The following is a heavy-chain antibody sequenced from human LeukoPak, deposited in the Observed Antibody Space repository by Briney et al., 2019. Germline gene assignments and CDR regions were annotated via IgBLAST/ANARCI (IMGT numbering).Heavy chain of an antibody. CDR1: GFTFSTYW. J-gene: IGHJ3*01. Sequence: GGSLRLSCAASGFTFSTYWMNWVRQAPGKGLEWVADIKPDGSHVSYVDSVKGRFSISRDNAQNSLYLQVSSLRAEDTAIYYCAREGRLLGAFDVWGQGTTVTVSS. V-gene: IGHV3-7*01. CDR2: IKPDGSHV. CDR3: AREGRLLGAFDV.